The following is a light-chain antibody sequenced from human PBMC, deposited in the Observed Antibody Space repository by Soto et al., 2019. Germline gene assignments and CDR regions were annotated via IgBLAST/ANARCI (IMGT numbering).Light chain of an antibody. CDR1: SGSVSTSYY. J-gene: IGLJ1*01. V-gene: IGLV8-61*01. CDR3: MLYVGSGTHV. Sequence: QTVVTQEPSFSVSPGGTVTLTCGLSSGSVSTSYYPSWYQQTPGQAPRTLIYSTNTRSSGVPDRFSGSILGNKAALTITGAQADDESDYYCMLYVGSGTHVFGTGTKVTVL. CDR2: STN.